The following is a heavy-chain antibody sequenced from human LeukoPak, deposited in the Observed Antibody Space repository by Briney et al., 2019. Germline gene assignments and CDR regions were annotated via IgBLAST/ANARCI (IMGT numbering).Heavy chain of an antibody. CDR2: IYHSGST. V-gene: IGHV4-30-2*01. D-gene: IGHD3-22*01. Sequence: SQTLSLTCAVSGGSISSGGYSWSWIRQPPGKGLEWIGYIYHSGSTYYNPSLKSRVTISVDRSKNQFSLRLSSVTAADTAVYYCAGAAYYYDSSGYNEYYFDYWGQGTLVTVSS. CDR1: GGSISSGGYS. CDR3: AGAAYYYDSSGYNEYYFDY. J-gene: IGHJ4*02.